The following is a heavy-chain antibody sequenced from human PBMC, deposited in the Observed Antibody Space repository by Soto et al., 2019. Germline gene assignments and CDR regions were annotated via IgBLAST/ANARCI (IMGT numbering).Heavy chain of an antibody. V-gene: IGHV4-59*12. CDR2: IYHSGST. CDR1: GGSISSYY. D-gene: IGHD2-15*01. CDR3: VRGGIAGHWFDP. J-gene: IGHJ5*02. Sequence: SETLSLTCTVSGGSISSYYWSWIRQPPGKGLEWLGYIYHSGSTHYNPSLRSRLTLSVDTSRNQLSLYLTSVTAADTAVYYCVRGGIAGHWFDPWGQEILVTVSS.